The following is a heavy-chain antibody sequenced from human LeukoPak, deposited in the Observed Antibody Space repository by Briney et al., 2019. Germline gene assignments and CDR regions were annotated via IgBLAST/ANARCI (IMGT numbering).Heavy chain of an antibody. D-gene: IGHD6-19*01. V-gene: IGHV3-21*01. Sequence: GGSLRLSCAASGFTSSSYSMNWVRQAPGKGLEWVSSISSSSSYIYYADSVKGRFTISRDNAKNSLYLQMNSLRAEDTAVYYCARVGYSSGGGDYWGQGTLVTVSS. CDR3: ARVGYSSGGGDY. CDR2: ISSSSSYI. J-gene: IGHJ4*02. CDR1: GFTSSSYS.